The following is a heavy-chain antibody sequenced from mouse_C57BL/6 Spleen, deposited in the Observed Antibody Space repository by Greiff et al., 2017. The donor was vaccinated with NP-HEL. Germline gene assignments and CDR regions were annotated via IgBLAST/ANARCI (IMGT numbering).Heavy chain of an antibody. D-gene: IGHD1-1*01. CDR1: GYTFTDYY. CDR3: ARPVVARGDDFDY. V-gene: IGHV1-26*01. CDR2: INPNNGGT. Sequence: EVQLQQSGPELVKPGASVKISCKASGYTFTDYYMNWVKQSHGKSLEWIGDINPNNGGTSYNQKFKGKATLTVDKSSSTAYMELRSLTSEDSAVYYWARPVVARGDDFDYWGQGTTLTVSS. J-gene: IGHJ2*01.